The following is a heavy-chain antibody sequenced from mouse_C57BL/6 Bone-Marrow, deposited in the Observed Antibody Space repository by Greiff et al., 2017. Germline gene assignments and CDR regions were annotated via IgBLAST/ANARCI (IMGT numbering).Heavy chain of an antibody. Sequence: EVKLQQSGPELVKPGASVKISCKASGYTFTDYYMNWVKQSHGKSLEWIGDINPNNGGTSYNQKFKGKATLTVDKSSSTAYMELRSLTSEDSAVYYCARSKNDYAYYFDYWGQGTTLTVSS. V-gene: IGHV1-26*01. CDR1: GYTFTDYY. D-gene: IGHD2-4*01. CDR3: ARSKNDYAYYFDY. CDR2: INPNNGGT. J-gene: IGHJ2*01.